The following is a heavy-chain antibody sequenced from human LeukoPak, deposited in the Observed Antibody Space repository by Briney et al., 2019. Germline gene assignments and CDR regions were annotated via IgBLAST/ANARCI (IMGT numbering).Heavy chain of an antibody. CDR1: GFTFTSYW. CDR3: ARDYKGNYYYYMDV. V-gene: IGHV3-74*01. D-gene: IGHD5-24*01. CDR2: INADGNRI. Sequence: GGSLRLSCAASGFTFTSYWMHWVRQDLGKGLVWVSRINADGNRITYADSVKGRFTISRDNAKNTLYLQMNSLRAEDTAVYYCARDYKGNYYYYMDVWGKGTTVTVSS. J-gene: IGHJ6*03.